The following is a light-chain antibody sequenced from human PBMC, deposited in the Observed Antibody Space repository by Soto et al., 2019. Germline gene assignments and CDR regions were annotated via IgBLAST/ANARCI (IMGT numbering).Light chain of an antibody. CDR1: SSDVGGYKY. CDR2: EVS. J-gene: IGLJ2*01. CDR3: SSYTSSSTVV. V-gene: IGLV2-14*01. Sequence: QSALTQPASVSGSPGQSITISCTGTSSDVGGYKYVSWYQQHPGKAPKLMINEVSNRPSGVSNRFSGSKSGNTASLTISGLQAEDEADYYCSSYTSSSTVVFGGGTQLTVL.